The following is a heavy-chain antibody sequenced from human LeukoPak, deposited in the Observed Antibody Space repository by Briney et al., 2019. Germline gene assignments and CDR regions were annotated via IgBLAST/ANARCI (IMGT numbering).Heavy chain of an antibody. V-gene: IGHV4-59*01. Sequence: SETLSLTCTVSGGSISSYYWTWIRQPPGKGLEWIGYIYYSGSTNYNPSLKSRVTISVDTSKNQFSLKLSSVTAADTAVYYCARGVVIAPQTFDYWGQGTLVTVSS. CDR1: GGSISSYY. D-gene: IGHD2-21*01. CDR2: IYYSGST. J-gene: IGHJ4*02. CDR3: ARGVVIAPQTFDY.